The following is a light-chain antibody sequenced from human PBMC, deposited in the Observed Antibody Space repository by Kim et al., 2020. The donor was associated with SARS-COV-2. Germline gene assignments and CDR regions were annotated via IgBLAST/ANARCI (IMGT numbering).Light chain of an antibody. V-gene: IGKV3-15*01. CDR3: QQYYDWPLT. Sequence: EIVMTQSPTTLSVSPGERAALSCRASQSVRSSLAWYQQQHGQAPMLLIYGASTRATGIPVRFSGSGSGTEFTITINSLQSEDFSVDYCQQYYDWPLTFGGGTRVEIK. CDR2: GAS. J-gene: IGKJ4*01. CDR1: QSVRSS.